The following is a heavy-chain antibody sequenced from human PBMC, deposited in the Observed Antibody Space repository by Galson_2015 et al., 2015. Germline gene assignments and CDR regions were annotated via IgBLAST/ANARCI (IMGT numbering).Heavy chain of an antibody. CDR3: ARDPGVLLWFGEFRNTYFDY. J-gene: IGHJ4*02. D-gene: IGHD3-10*01. Sequence: SVKVSCKASGYTFTSYYMHWVRQAPGQGLEWMGIINPSGGSTSYAQKFQGRVTMTRDTSTSTVYMELSSLRSEDTAVYYCARDPGVLLWFGEFRNTYFDYWGQGTLVTVSS. CDR2: INPSGGST. V-gene: IGHV1-46*01. CDR1: GYTFTSYY.